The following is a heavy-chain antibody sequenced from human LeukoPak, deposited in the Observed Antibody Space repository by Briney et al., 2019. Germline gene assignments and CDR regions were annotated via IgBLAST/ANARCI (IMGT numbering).Heavy chain of an antibody. CDR2: VYTSGST. CDR3: ARQGIVGATGVGFDY. J-gene: IGHJ4*02. V-gene: IGHV4-4*07. CDR1: GGSISGYY. Sequence: SETLSLTCSVSGGSISGYYWTWIRQPAGKGLEWIGRVYTSGSTHYNPSLKTRLTMSVDTSKNQFSLKLSSVTAADTAVYYCARQGIVGATGVGFDYWGQGTLVTVSS. D-gene: IGHD1-26*01.